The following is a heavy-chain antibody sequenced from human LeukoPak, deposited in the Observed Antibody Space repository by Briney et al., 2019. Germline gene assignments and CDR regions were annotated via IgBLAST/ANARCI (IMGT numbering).Heavy chain of an antibody. D-gene: IGHD2/OR15-2a*01. CDR2: TTSTNGI. CDR1: GFILSSYG. CDR3: AREGPRGNSQFDY. Sequence: GGSLRLSCAASGFILSSYGMNWVRQAPGKGLEWISSTTSTNGINYADSVKGRFTISRNNAKNSLCLQMNSLRDEDTAVYYCAREGPRGNSQFDYWGQGTLVTVSS. V-gene: IGHV3-48*02. J-gene: IGHJ4*02.